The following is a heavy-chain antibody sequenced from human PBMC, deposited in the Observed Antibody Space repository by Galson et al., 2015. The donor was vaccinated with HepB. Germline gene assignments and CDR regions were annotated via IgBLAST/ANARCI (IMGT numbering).Heavy chain of an antibody. J-gene: IGHJ4*02. CDR3: ARHGTSGWRLVDY. V-gene: IGHV5-51*01. D-gene: IGHD6-19*01. CDR1: GFTFRDYW. Sequence: QSGAEVKKPGESLKISCKASGFTFRDYWIAWVRQMPGKGLEWMGNIYPSDSDSRYSPSFEGQITISADKSIGTAYLQWSNLKASDTAIYYCARHGTSGWRLVDYWGQGTLVTVSS. CDR2: IYPSDSDS.